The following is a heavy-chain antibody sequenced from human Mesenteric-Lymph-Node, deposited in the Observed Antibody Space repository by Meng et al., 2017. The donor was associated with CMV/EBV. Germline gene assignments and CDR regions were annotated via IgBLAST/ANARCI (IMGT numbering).Heavy chain of an antibody. V-gene: IGHV1-18*04. Sequence: KVSGKASSYHCTRYGNTWVRRAPGQGLEWMGWISENNGDTNYAQNFQGRATMTTDTSTNTAYMELRGLRSDGTAMYCCVRGFDWFDPWGQGTLVTVSS. J-gene: IGHJ5*02. CDR3: VRGFDWFDP. CDR2: ISENNGDT. CDR1: SYHCTRYG. D-gene: IGHD3-10*01.